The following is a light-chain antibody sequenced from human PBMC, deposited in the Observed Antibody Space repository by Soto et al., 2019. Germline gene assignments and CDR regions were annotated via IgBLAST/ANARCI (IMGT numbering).Light chain of an antibody. J-gene: IGLJ1*01. Sequence: QSVLTQPPSVSGAPGQRVSISCTGSSSNIGAGYDVHWYQQLPGTAHKLLIYGNSNRPSGVPDRFSGSKSGTSASLAITGLQAEDDADYYCQSYDSSLSGYGFGTGTKVTVL. V-gene: IGLV1-40*01. CDR3: QSYDSSLSGYG. CDR1: SSNIGAGYD. CDR2: GNS.